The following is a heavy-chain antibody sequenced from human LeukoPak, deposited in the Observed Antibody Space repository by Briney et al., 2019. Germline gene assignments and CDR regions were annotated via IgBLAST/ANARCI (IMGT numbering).Heavy chain of an antibody. J-gene: IGHJ4*02. CDR2: INHSGST. D-gene: IGHD2-8*01. CDR3: ARGPRRYCTS. V-gene: IGHV4-34*01. CDR1: GGSFSGYY. Sequence: PSETLSLTCAVYGGSFSGYYWSWIRQPPGKGLEWIGEINHSGSTNYNPSLKSRVTISVDTSKNQFSLKLSSVTAADTAAYYCARGPRRYCTSWGQGTLVTVSS.